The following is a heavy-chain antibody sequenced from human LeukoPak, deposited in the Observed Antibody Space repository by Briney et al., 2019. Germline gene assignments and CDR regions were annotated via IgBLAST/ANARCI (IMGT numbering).Heavy chain of an antibody. J-gene: IGHJ4*02. V-gene: IGHV3-15*01. CDR3: TTDNDFWSGYMPVIDY. CDR2: IKSKTAGGTT. D-gene: IGHD3-3*01. Sequence: PGGSLRLSCAASGFTFSNAWMSWVRQAPGKGLEWVGRIKSKTAGGTTDYAAPVKGRFTISRDDSKNTLYLQMNSLKTEDTAVYYCTTDNDFWSGYMPVIDYWGQGTLVTVSS. CDR1: GFTFSNAW.